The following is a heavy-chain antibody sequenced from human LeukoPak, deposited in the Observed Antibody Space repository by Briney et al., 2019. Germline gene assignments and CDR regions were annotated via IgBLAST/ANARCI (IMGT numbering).Heavy chain of an antibody. CDR2: IIPILGKA. CDR3: ARSIPRGMDV. V-gene: IGHV1-69*04. J-gene: IGHJ6*02. Sequence: SGKVSCKASGYTFSSYAISWVRQAPGQGLEWMGRIIPILGKANYAQKFQGRVTITADKSTSTAYMELSSLRSEDTAVYYCARSIPRGMDVWGQGTTVTVSS. CDR1: GYTFSSYA. D-gene: IGHD2-2*02.